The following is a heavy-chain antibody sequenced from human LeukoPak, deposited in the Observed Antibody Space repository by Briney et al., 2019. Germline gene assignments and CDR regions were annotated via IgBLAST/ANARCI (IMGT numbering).Heavy chain of an antibody. CDR1: GYTFTSSA. D-gene: IGHD6-19*01. CDR2: INTNTGNP. CDR3: ATDLKKGDSGCFDY. V-gene: IGHV7-4-1*02. J-gene: IGHJ4*02. Sequence: GASVKVSCKASGYTFTSSALNWVRQAPGQGLKWMGWINTNTGNPTYAQGFTGRFVFSLDTSVSTAYLHISSLEAEDTAIYYCATDLKKGDSGCFDYWGQGTLVTVSS.